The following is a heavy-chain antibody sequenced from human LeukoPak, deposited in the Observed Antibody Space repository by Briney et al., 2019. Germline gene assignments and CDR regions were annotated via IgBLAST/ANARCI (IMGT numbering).Heavy chain of an antibody. CDR1: GFTFSSYS. D-gene: IGHD5-18*01. CDR3: ARVEVRGYSYGLDAFDI. CDR2: ISSSSSYI. V-gene: IGHV3-21*01. J-gene: IGHJ3*02. Sequence: GGSLRLPCAASGFTFSSYSMNWVRQAPGKGLEWVSSISSSSSYIYYADSVKGRFTISRDNAKNSLYLQMNSLRAEDTAVYYCARVEVRGYSYGLDAFDIWGQGTMVTVSS.